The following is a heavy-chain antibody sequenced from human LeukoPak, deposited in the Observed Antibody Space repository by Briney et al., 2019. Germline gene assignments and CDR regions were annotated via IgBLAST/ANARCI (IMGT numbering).Heavy chain of an antibody. CDR1: GFTFSSYE. CDR2: IRSTGSII. D-gene: IGHD4-23*01. CDR3: ARVNDYGGNDDAFDI. V-gene: IGHV3-48*03. Sequence: GGSPRLSRVASGFTFSSYEMNWVRQAPGKGLEWVSYIRSTGSIIFYADSVKGRFTISRDNAKNSLYLQMNSLRAEDTALYYCARVNDYGGNDDAFDIWGQGTMVTVSS. J-gene: IGHJ3*02.